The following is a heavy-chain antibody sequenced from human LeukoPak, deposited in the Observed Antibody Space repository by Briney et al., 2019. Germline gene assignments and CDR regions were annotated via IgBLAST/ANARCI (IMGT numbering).Heavy chain of an antibody. V-gene: IGHV4-34*01. Sequence: SETLSHTCGVYDGSFGGYHWNWIRQPPGKRLEWIGEITYGGTTNYNPSLRSRVTMSVDTSKKQFSLKLTSVTAADTAVYYCVRGRYCSSATCYDWFDPWGPGTHVSPSS. CDR3: VRGRYCSSATCYDWFDP. CDR2: ITYGGTT. J-gene: IGHJ5*02. D-gene: IGHD2-2*01. CDR1: DGSFGGYH.